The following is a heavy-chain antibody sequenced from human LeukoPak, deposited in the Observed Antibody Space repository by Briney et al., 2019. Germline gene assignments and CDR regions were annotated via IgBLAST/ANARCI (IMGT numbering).Heavy chain of an antibody. D-gene: IGHD6-13*01. V-gene: IGHV3-23*01. Sequence: GGSLRLSCAASGFTFSSYAMSWVRQASGKGLEWVSAISGSGGSTYYADSVKGRFTISRDNSKNTLYLQMNSLRAEDTAVYYCAKGGYSSSWYSPFDYWGQGTLVTVSS. CDR3: AKGGYSSSWYSPFDY. J-gene: IGHJ4*02. CDR1: GFTFSSYA. CDR2: ISGSGGST.